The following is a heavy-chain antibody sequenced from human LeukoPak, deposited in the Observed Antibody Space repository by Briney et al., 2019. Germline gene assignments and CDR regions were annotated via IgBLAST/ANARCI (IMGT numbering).Heavy chain of an antibody. CDR2: ISSSSSYI. CDR3: ARDDQEQQLVWGIFGS. J-gene: IGHJ4*02. Sequence: GGSLRLSCAASGFTFSSYSMNWVRQAPGKGLEWVSSISSSSSYIYYADSVKGRFTISRDNAKNSLYLQMNSRRAEDTAVYYCARDDQEQQLVWGIFGSWGQGTLVTVSS. V-gene: IGHV3-21*01. D-gene: IGHD6-13*01. CDR1: GFTFSSYS.